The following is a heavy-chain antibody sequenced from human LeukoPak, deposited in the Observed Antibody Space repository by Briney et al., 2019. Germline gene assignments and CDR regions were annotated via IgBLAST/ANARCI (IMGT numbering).Heavy chain of an antibody. V-gene: IGHV3-15*01. CDR1: RYTFSYAW. CDR3: ATDLTPRTYSSGWYGAFDV. J-gene: IGHJ3*01. CDR2: SKRKADGGTA. Sequence: GGSLRLSRVPPRYTFSYAWMTWVRPAPGKGLEWVGHSKRKADGGTADYAPPVKGRFTISRDDSKNTLYLQMNSLKTEDTAVYYCATDLTPRTYSSGWYGAFDVWGQGTMVTVSS. D-gene: IGHD6-19*01.